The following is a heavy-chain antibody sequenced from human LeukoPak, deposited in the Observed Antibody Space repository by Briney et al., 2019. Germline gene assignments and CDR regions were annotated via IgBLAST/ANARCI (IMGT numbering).Heavy chain of an antibody. V-gene: IGHV1-18*01. Sequence: ASVQVSCKDGGYIFSTYGISCWRQDPAQGLQWMGCISGYNGNTNYAQKLQGRVTMTTDTSTSTAYMELRSLRSDDTAVYYCARRRSEEFDFDCWGQGTLVTVSS. J-gene: IGHJ4*02. CDR2: ISGYNGNT. D-gene: IGHD6-19*01. CDR3: ARRRSEEFDFDC. CDR1: GYIFSTYG.